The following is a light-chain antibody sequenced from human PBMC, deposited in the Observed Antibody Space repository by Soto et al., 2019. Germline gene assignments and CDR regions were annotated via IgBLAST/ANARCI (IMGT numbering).Light chain of an antibody. CDR2: EAP. CDR3: QQYNGYWT. V-gene: IGKV1-5*03. Sequence: DIQMTQSPSTLSASVGDRVTITCRASQSISGSLAWYHQKPGKAPKLLIYEAPNLKSGVPSRFSGSGSGTEYTLTIISLQPDDSASYYCQQYNGYWTFGQGTRVEIK. CDR1: QSISGS. J-gene: IGKJ1*01.